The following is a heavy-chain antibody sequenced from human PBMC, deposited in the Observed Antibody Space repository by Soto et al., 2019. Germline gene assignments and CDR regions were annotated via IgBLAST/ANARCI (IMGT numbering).Heavy chain of an antibody. D-gene: IGHD3-22*01. J-gene: IGHJ3*02. V-gene: IGHV1-69*13. Sequence: SVKVSCKASGGTFSSYAISWVRQAPGQGLEWMGGIIPIFGTANYAQKFQGRVTITADESTSTAYMELSSLRSEDTAVYYCARLIESYYYDSSGRAPIFDIWGQGXMVTV. CDR1: GGTFSSYA. CDR2: IIPIFGTA. CDR3: ARLIESYYYDSSGRAPIFDI.